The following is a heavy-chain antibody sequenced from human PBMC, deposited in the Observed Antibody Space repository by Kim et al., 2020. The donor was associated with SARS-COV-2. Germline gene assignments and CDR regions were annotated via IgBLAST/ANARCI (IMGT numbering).Heavy chain of an antibody. J-gene: IGHJ6*02. V-gene: IGHV4-31*03. CDR1: GGSISSGGYY. CDR2: IYYSGST. D-gene: IGHD3-10*01. CDR3: ARLMTRGSWGMDV. Sequence: SETLSLTCTVSGGSISSGGYYWSWIRQHPGKGLEWIGYIYYSGSTYYNPSLKSRVTISVDTSKNQFSLKLSSVTAADTAVYYCARLMTRGSWGMDVWGQGTTVTVSS.